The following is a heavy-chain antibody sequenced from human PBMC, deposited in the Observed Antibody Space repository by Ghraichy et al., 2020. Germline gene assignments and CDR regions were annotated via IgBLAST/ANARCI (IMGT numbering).Heavy chain of an antibody. J-gene: IGHJ6*02. CDR2: INPNNGAT. Sequence: ASVKVSCKASGYTFTDYYMHWVRQAPGQGPEWMGWINPNNGATVNAQRFQGRVTMTRDTSISTAYMELSSLRSDDTAVYYCARGHFYDTLDVWGQGTTVTVSS. V-gene: IGHV1-2*02. CDR1: GYTFTDYY. D-gene: IGHD5/OR15-5a*01. CDR3: ARGHFYDTLDV.